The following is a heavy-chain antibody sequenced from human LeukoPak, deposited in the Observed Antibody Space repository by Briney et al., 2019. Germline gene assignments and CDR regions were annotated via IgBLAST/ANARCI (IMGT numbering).Heavy chain of an antibody. CDR3: AKKGSLVSPGNYFDY. V-gene: IGHV3-23*05. CDR2: LDESGSAT. Sequence: PGGSLRLSCAASGFIFSNYWMNWVRQAPGEGLEWVSSLDESGSATYYADSVKGRFTISRDNSKNTLYLQMDSLRAEDTAVYYCAKKGSLVSPGNYFDYWGQGTLVTVSS. D-gene: IGHD2-2*01. J-gene: IGHJ4*02. CDR1: GFIFSNYW.